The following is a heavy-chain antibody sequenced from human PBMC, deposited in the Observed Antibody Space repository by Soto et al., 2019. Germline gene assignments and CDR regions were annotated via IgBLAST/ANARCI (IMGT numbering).Heavy chain of an antibody. Sequence: QLQLQESGPGLVKPSETLSLTCTVSGGSISSSSYYWGWIREPPGKGLEWIGSIYYSGSTYYNPSLKSRVTISVDTSKNQFFLKLSSVTAADTAVYYCATQSDFWSGYSLSGYWGQGTLVTVSS. D-gene: IGHD3-3*01. V-gene: IGHV4-39*01. CDR3: ATQSDFWSGYSLSGY. CDR2: IYYSGST. J-gene: IGHJ4*02. CDR1: GGSISSSSYY.